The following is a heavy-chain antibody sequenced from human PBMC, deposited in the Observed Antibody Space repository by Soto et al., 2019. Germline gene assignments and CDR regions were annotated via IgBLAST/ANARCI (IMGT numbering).Heavy chain of an antibody. J-gene: IGHJ4*02. Sequence: GGSLRLSCAASGFTFSRYWMSWVRQAPGRGLEWVANIKQDGSEKYYVASVKGRFTMSKDNVKNSLYLQMNSLGAEDTALYYCARVRYGGNSYYFDYWGQGTQVTVSS. CDR3: ARVRYGGNSYYFDY. V-gene: IGHV3-7*03. CDR1: GFTFSRYW. CDR2: IKQDGSEK. D-gene: IGHD4-17*01.